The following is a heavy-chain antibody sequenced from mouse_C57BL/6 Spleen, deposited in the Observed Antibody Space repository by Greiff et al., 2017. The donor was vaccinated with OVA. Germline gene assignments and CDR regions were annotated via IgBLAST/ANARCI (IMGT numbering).Heavy chain of an antibody. D-gene: IGHD2-3*01. CDR1: GYTFTSYD. V-gene: IGHV1-85*01. J-gene: IGHJ3*01. CDR2: IYPRDGST. CDR3: ARSKVYDGYAWFAY. Sequence: LVESGPELVKPGASVKLSCKASGYTFTSYDINWVKQRPGQGLEWIGWIYPRDGSTKYNEKFKGKATLTVDTSSSTAYMELHSLTSEDSAVYFCARSKVYDGYAWFAYWGQGTLVTVSA.